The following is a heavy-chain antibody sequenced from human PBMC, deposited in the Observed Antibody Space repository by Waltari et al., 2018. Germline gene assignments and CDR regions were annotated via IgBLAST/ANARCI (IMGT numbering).Heavy chain of an antibody. CDR2: INAGNGNT. CDR1: GYTFTSYA. CDR3: ARGSGSGSYLYY. Sequence: QVQLVQSGAEVKKPGASVKVSCKASGYTFTSYASHWVRQDPGQRLEWMGWINAGNGNTKYSQKFQGRVTITRDTSASTAYMELSSLRSEDTAVYYCARGSGSGSYLYYWGQGTLVTVSS. V-gene: IGHV1-3*01. J-gene: IGHJ4*02. D-gene: IGHD1-26*01.